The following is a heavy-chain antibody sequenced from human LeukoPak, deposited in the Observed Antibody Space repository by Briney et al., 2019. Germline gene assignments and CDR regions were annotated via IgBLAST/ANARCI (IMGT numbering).Heavy chain of an antibody. J-gene: IGHJ4*02. V-gene: IGHV1-69*13. Sequence: GASVKVSCKASGGTFSSYAISWVRQAPGQGLEWMGGIIPIFGTANYAQKFQGRVTITADESTSTAYMELSSLRAEDTAVYYCARALTVTYQVGVYYFDYWGQGTLVTVSS. CDR2: IIPIFGTA. D-gene: IGHD4-17*01. CDR3: ARALTVTYQVGVYYFDY. CDR1: GGTFSSYA.